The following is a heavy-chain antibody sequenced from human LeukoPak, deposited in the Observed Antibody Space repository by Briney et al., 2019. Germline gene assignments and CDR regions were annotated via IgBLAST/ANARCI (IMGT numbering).Heavy chain of an antibody. J-gene: IGHJ4*02. D-gene: IGHD2-21*01. V-gene: IGHV1-18*01. CDR1: GYTFTSYG. CDR2: ISAYNGNT. CDR3: ARANFYCGGDCYLYFDY. Sequence: ASVKVSCKASGYTFTSYGISWVRQAPGQGLEWMGWISAYNGNTNYAQKLQGRVTMTTDTSTSTAYMELRSLRSDDTAVYYCARANFYCGGDCYLYFDYWGQGTLVTVSS.